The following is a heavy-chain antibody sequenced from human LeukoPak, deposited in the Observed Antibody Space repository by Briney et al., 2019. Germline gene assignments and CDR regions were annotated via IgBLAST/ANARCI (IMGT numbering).Heavy chain of an antibody. J-gene: IGHJ4*01. D-gene: IGHD5-24*01. Sequence: GGSLRLSCAASGFTFSSYSMNWVRQAPGKGLEWVSSISSSSSYIYYADSVRGRFTISRDDALSSVYLEMNSLSAEDTAVYYCARGEMSTTLPHWGQGTLVIVSS. CDR2: ISSSSSYI. V-gene: IGHV3-21*06. CDR1: GFTFSSYS. CDR3: ARGEMSTTLPH.